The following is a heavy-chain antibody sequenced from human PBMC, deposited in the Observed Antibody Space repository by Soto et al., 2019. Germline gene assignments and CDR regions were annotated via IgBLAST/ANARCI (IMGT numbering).Heavy chain of an antibody. V-gene: IGHV1-69*04. J-gene: IGHJ4*02. CDR1: GGTFSSYT. CDR2: IIPILGIA. Sequence: GASVKVSCKASGGTFSSYTISWVRQAPGQGLEWMGRIIPILGIANYAQKFQGRVTITADNSKSTLYLQMNSLRAEDTAVYYCARDSSPGGENAFDYWGQGTLVTVSS. CDR3: ARDSSPGGENAFDY. D-gene: IGHD2-21*01.